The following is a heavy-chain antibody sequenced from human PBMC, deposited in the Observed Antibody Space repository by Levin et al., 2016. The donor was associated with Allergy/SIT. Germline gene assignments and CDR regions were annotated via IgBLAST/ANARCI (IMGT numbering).Heavy chain of an antibody. J-gene: IGHJ6*03. D-gene: IGHD3-9*01. CDR2: INPNSGGT. CDR3: ARAVREAPYDILNFYYYYYMDV. Sequence: WVRQAPGQGLEWMGWINPNSGGTNYAQKFQGWVTMTRDTSISTAYMELSRLRSDDTAVYYCARAVREAPYDILNFYYYYYMDVWGKGTTVTVSS. V-gene: IGHV1-2*04.